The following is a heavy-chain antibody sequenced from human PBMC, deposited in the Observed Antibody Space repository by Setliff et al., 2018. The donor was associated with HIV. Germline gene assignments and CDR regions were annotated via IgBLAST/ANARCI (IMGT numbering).Heavy chain of an antibody. CDR1: GGSISSGGYS. D-gene: IGHD6-13*01. V-gene: IGHV4-30-2*06. CDR3: ARGRGSSSSWPIDY. CDR2: IHHSGST. J-gene: IGHJ4*02. Sequence: PSETLSLTCAVSGGSISSGGYSWIRQSPGKGLEWIGCIHHSGSTYYNPSLESRVTISVNRSKNQFSLRLSSVTAAGMAVYFCARGRGSSSSWPIDYWGQGTLVTVSS.